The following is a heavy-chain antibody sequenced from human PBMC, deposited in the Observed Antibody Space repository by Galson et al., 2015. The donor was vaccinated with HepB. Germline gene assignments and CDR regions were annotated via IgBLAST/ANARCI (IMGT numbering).Heavy chain of an antibody. CDR3: ARGGYYDFWSGYYSYYYGMDV. V-gene: IGHV1-46*01. CDR1: GYTFTSHY. J-gene: IGHJ6*02. Sequence: SVKVSCKASGYTFTSHYMHWVRQAPGQGLEWMGIINPSGGSTSYAQKFQGRVTMTRDTSTSTVYMELSSLRSEDTAVYYCARGGYYDFWSGYYSYYYGMDVWGQGTTVTVSS. CDR2: INPSGGST. D-gene: IGHD3-3*01.